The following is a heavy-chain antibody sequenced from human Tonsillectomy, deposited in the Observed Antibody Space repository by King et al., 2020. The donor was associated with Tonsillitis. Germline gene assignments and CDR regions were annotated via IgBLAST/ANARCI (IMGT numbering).Heavy chain of an antibody. V-gene: IGHV3-72*01. CDR2: TRNKANSYTT. J-gene: IGHJ4*02. D-gene: IGHD3-22*01. Sequence: VQLVESGGGLDQPGGSLRLSCAASGFTFSDHYMDWVRQAPGKGLEWVGRTRNKANSYTTEYAASVKGRFTISRDDSKNSLYLQMNSLKTEDTAVYYCARVGDWYYYDSSGYYNWGQGTLVTVSS. CDR1: GFTFSDHY. CDR3: ARVGDWYYYDSSGYYN.